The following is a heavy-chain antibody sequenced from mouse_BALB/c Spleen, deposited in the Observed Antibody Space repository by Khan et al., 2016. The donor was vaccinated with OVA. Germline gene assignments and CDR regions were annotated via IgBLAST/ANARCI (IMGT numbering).Heavy chain of an antibody. CDR3: ARDYYDYDHAMDY. CDR2: VNPKNGGA. Sequence: VQLKESGPDLVKPGASVKISCKASGYSFTGYYMHWVKQSHGKSLEWIGRVNPKNGGASYNQKFKDKAILTVDKSSSTAYMEVRSLTPEDSAVYYCARDYYDYDHAMDYWGQGTSVTVAS. D-gene: IGHD2-4*01. J-gene: IGHJ4*01. V-gene: IGHV1-26*01. CDR1: GYSFTGYY.